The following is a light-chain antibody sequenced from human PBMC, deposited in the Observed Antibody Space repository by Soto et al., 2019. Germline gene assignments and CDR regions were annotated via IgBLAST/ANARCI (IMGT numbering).Light chain of an antibody. Sequence: EIVLTQSPGTLYLSPGERATLSCRASQDLGTTYLAWYQHKPGQAPRVLIYGASNRATGIPDRFSGSGSGTDFTLTISRLEPEDFAVYYCHHYGRSPWTFGQGTKVDVK. CDR3: HHYGRSPWT. J-gene: IGKJ1*01. CDR2: GAS. CDR1: QDLGTTY. V-gene: IGKV3-20*01.